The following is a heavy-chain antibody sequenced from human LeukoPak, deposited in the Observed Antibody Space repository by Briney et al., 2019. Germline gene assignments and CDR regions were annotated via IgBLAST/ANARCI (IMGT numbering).Heavy chain of an antibody. CDR3: ARDESSGNLLYYYYYGMDV. CDR1: GFTFSSYG. D-gene: IGHD3-10*01. V-gene: IGHV3-33*01. Sequence: GGSLRLSCAASGFTFSSYGMHWVRQAPGKGLEWVAVIWYDGSNKYYADSVKGRFTISRDNSKNTLYLQMNSLRAEDTAVYYCARDESSGNLLYYYYYGMDVCGQGTTVTVSS. CDR2: IWYDGSNK. J-gene: IGHJ6*02.